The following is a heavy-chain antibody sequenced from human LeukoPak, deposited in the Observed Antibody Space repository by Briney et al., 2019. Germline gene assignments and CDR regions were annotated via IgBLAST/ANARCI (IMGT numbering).Heavy chain of an antibody. CDR2: ISGSGGST. CDR3: ARDSLLPTSNLFGYYYYGMDV. CDR1: GFTFSSYA. J-gene: IGHJ6*02. Sequence: AGGSLRLSCAASGFTFSSYAMSWVRQAPGKGLEWVSAISGSGGSTYYADSVKGRFTISRDNSKNTLYLQMNSLRAEDTAVYYCARDSLLPTSNLFGYYYYGMDVWGQGTTVTVSS. D-gene: IGHD3-16*01. V-gene: IGHV3-23*01.